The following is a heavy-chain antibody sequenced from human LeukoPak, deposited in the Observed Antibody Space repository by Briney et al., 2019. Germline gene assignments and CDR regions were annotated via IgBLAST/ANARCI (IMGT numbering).Heavy chain of an antibody. Sequence: PSQTLSLTCAVSGGSISSGGYSWSWIRQPPGKGLEWIGYIYHSGSTYYNPSLKSRVTISVDRSKNQFSLKLSSVTAADTAVYYCARGGMTTVTTPWFDPWGQEPLVTVSS. V-gene: IGHV4-30-2*01. D-gene: IGHD4-17*01. CDR1: GGSISSGGYS. J-gene: IGHJ5*02. CDR2: IYHSGST. CDR3: ARGGMTTVTTPWFDP.